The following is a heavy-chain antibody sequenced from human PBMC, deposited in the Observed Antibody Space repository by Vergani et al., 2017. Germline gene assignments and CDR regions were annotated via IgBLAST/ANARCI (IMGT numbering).Heavy chain of an antibody. V-gene: IGHV4-31*03. J-gene: IGHJ5*02. CDR2: IYYSGST. Sequence: QVQLQESGPGLVKPSQTLSLTCTVSGGSISSGGYYWSWIRQHPGKGLEWIGYIYYSGSTYYNPSLKSRVTISVDTSKNQFSLKLSSVTAADTAVYYCARTISEDYGDCGTDNWFDPWGQGTLVTVSS. D-gene: IGHD4-17*01. CDR3: ARTISEDYGDCGTDNWFDP. CDR1: GGSISSGGYY.